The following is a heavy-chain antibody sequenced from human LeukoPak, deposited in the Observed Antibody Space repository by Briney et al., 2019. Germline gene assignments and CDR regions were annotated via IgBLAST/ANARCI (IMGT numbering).Heavy chain of an antibody. CDR1: GGSINTYY. CDR2: IYSSGST. J-gene: IGHJ6*03. D-gene: IGHD3-16*01. CDR3: ARRGTPYYYYCMDV. Sequence: PSETLSLTCTVFGGSINTYYWSWIRQSPGKGLEFIGYIYSSGSTDYNPSLKSRVVISIDTSKSQFSLKMNSVTAADTAVYYCARRGTPYYYYCMDVWGKGTTVTVSS. V-gene: IGHV4-59*08.